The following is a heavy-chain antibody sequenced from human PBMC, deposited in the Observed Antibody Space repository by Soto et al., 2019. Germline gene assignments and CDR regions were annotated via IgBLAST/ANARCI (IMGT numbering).Heavy chain of an antibody. CDR2: IVVGSGNT. D-gene: IGHD3-9*01. Sequence: SVKVSCKASGFTFTSSAMQWVRQARGQRLEWIGWIVVGSGNTNYAQKFQERVTITRDMSTSTAYMELSSLRSEDTAVYYCAAEVPIGFFLTGYNRLRRFDPCGQGSLVPGSS. J-gene: IGHJ5*02. V-gene: IGHV1-58*02. CDR1: GFTFTSSA. CDR3: AAEVPIGFFLTGYNRLRRFDP.